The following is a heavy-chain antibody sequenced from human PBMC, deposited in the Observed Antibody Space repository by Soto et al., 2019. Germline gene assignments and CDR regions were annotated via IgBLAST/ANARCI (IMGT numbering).Heavy chain of an antibody. D-gene: IGHD3-3*01. J-gene: IGHJ6*02. CDR2: IIPIFGTA. CDR1: GGTFSSYA. V-gene: IGHV1-69*13. Sequence: SVNVSCKXSGGTFSSYAISWVRQAPGQGLEWMGGIIPIFGTANYAQKFQGRVTITADESTSTAYMELSSLRSEDTAVYYCASDFRQSTIFGVSYGMDVWGQGTTVTVSS. CDR3: ASDFRQSTIFGVSYGMDV.